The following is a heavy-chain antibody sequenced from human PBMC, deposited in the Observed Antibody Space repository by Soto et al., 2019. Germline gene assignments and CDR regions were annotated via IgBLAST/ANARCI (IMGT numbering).Heavy chain of an antibody. J-gene: IGHJ6*02. CDR2: ISGSGGST. Sequence: PGGSLRLSCAASGFTFSSYAMSLVRQAPGKGLEWVSAISGSGGSTYYADSVKGRFTISRDNSKNTLYLQMSSLRAEDTAVYYCANEPITIFPFYYYGMDVWGQGTTVTVSS. CDR1: GFTFSSYA. D-gene: IGHD3-3*01. CDR3: ANEPITIFPFYYYGMDV. V-gene: IGHV3-23*01.